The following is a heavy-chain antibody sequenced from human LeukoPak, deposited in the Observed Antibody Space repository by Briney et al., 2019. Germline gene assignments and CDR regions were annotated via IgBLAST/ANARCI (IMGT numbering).Heavy chain of an antibody. CDR1: GFTFTSHD. Sequence: ASVKVSCKASGFTFTSHDYNWVRQATGQGLEWMGWMNPNSGNTGYAQKFQGRVTMTRDTSITTVYMELSSLTSEDTAVYYCARAGDSSGYYSEADYWGQGTLVTVSS. D-gene: IGHD3-22*01. V-gene: IGHV1-8*01. CDR3: ARAGDSSGYYSEADY. J-gene: IGHJ4*02. CDR2: MNPNSGNT.